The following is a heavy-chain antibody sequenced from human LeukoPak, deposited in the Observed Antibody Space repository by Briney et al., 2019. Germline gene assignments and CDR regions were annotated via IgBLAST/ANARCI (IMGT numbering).Heavy chain of an antibody. CDR3: ARGQYYYDSSGYYPFDY. V-gene: IGHV3-48*03. J-gene: IGHJ4*02. Sequence: GGSLRLSCAASGFTFSSYEMNWVRQAPGKGLEWVSYISSSGSTIYYADSVKGRFTISRDNAKNSLYLQMNSLRAEDTAVYYCARGQYYYDSSGYYPFDYWGQGTLVTVPS. D-gene: IGHD3-22*01. CDR2: ISSSGSTI. CDR1: GFTFSSYE.